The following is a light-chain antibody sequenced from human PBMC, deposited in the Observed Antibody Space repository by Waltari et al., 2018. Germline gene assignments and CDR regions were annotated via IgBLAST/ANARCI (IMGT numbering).Light chain of an antibody. CDR1: QSVSKYY. V-gene: IGKV3-20*01. Sequence: EIVLTQSPDTLSLSPGARATVSCRASQSVSKYYLAWYQQKPGQPPRLLIYDASTRAAGIPDRFSGSGSGTDFTLTISGLEPQDIAVYYCQHYGISPRTFGQGTKVEMK. CDR2: DAS. CDR3: QHYGISPRT. J-gene: IGKJ1*01.